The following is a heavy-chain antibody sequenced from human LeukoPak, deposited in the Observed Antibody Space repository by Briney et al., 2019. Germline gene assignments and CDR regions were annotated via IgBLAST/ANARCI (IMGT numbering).Heavy chain of an antibody. CDR2: IKSKTDGGTT. J-gene: IGHJ4*02. CDR3: TTTVSDY. Sequence: SGRSLRLSCAASGFTFSSYAMHWVHQAPGKGLEWVGRIKSKTDGGTTDYAAPVKGRFTISRDDSKNTLYPQMNSLKTEDTAVYYCTTTVSDYWGQGTLVTVSS. CDR1: GFTFSSYA. D-gene: IGHD4-11*01. V-gene: IGHV3-15*07.